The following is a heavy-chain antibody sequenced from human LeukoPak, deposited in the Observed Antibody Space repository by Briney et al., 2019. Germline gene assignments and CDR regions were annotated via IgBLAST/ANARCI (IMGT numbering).Heavy chain of an antibody. CDR3: ARVHYYDNSGYWFFDY. J-gene: IGHJ4*02. CDR1: GGSISSSSYY. V-gene: IGHV4-61*05. D-gene: IGHD3-22*01. CDR2: IYITGST. Sequence: SETLSLTCTVSGGSISSSSYYWGWIRQPPGKGLEWIGRIYITGSTNYNPSLKSRVSMSLDTSKNQLSLKLSSVTAADTAVYYCARVHYYDNSGYWFFDYWGQGTLVTVSS.